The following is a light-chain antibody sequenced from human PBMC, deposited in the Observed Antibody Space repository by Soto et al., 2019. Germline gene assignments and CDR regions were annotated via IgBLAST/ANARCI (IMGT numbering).Light chain of an antibody. CDR1: QSVSGW. CDR3: QQYERYPLT. V-gene: IGKV1-5*03. Sequence: DILMTQSPSTLSSSVGERAIITCRASQSVSGWLAWYRQKPGKAPKLLIYSASTLETGVPARFSGSGSGTDFTLTVSSLQREDFATYYCQQYERYPLTFGGGTKVEIK. J-gene: IGKJ4*01. CDR2: SAS.